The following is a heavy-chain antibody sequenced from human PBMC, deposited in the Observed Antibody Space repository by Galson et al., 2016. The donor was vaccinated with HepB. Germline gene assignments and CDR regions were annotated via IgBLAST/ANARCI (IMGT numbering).Heavy chain of an antibody. CDR1: GVTFTSSA. CDR3: AAWAGAYCKGDCTKPLDY. Sequence: SVKVSCKASGVTFTSSAVQWVRHARGQRLEWMGWIVVGSGNTNYAQRFQERVIITRDMSTRTVYMELTSLGSEDTAVYYCAAWAGAYCKGDCTKPLDYWGQGTLVTVSS. V-gene: IGHV1-58*01. D-gene: IGHD2-21*01. CDR2: IVVGSGNT. J-gene: IGHJ4*02.